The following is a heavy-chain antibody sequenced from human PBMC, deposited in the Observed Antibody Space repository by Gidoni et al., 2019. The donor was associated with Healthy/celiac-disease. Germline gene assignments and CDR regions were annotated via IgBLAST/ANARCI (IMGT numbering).Heavy chain of an antibody. D-gene: IGHD2-15*01. CDR2: IIPSFGTA. CDR1: GGTFSSYA. CDR3: ARSRWPQADFDI. J-gene: IGHJ3*02. V-gene: IGHV1-69*01. Sequence: QVQLVQSGAEVKKPGSSVKVSCKASGGTFSSYAISWVRQAPGQGLEWMGGIIPSFGTANYAQKFQGRVTITADESTSTADMELSSLRSEDTAVYYCARSRWPQADFDIWGQGKMVTVSS.